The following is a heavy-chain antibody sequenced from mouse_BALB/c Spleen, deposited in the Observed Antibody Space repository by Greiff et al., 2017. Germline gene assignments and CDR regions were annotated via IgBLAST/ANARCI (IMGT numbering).Heavy chain of an antibody. CDR2: LWSGGST. V-gene: IGHV2-4-1*01. Sequence: VQLVESGPGLVQPSQSLSITCTVTGFSLTSYGVHWVRQSPGKGLEWLGVLWSGGSTDYNAAVISRLSISKDNSKSQVFFKMNSLQADDTAIYYCARKRAMDYWGQGNSNTVSS. CDR1: GFSLTSYG. J-gene: IGHJ4*01. CDR3: ARKRAMDY.